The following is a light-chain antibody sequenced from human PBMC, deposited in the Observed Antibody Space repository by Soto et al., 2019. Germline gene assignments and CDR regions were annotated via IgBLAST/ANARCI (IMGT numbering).Light chain of an antibody. CDR2: AAS. V-gene: IGKV1-39*01. CDR3: QQTYSTLSIT. Sequence: DIQMTQSPSSLSASVGDRVTITCRASESIARHLNWYQQKPGKAPKLLIYAASSLQNGVPSRFRGGGSGTDFTLTINTLQPEDFVTYYCQQTYSTLSITFGQGTRLEIK. J-gene: IGKJ5*01. CDR1: ESIARH.